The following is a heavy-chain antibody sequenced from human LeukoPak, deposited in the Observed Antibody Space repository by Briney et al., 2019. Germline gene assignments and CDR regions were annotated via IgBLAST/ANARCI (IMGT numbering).Heavy chain of an antibody. Sequence: GGSLRLSCAASGFTFSHYGMHWVRQTPGKGLEWVALIWYDGSKKDYTDSVKGRFTISRDNSKNTLSLQMNSLRVEDTAVYYCARDVINSSFWHYFESWGQGTLVTVSS. CDR3: ARDVINSSFWHYFES. CDR1: GFTFSHYG. V-gene: IGHV3-33*01. J-gene: IGHJ4*02. CDR2: IWYDGSKK. D-gene: IGHD2/OR15-2a*01.